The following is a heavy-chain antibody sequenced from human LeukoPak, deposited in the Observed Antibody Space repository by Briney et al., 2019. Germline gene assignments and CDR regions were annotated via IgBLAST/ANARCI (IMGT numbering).Heavy chain of an antibody. CDR3: ARHIVVVVAATPTGIDWFDP. D-gene: IGHD2-15*01. Sequence: SETLSLTCTVSGGSISSNTYYWGWIRQPPGKGLEWIGSFFYSGSSYYNPSLKSRVTISVDTSKNQFSLKLSSVTAADTAVYYCARHIVVVVAATPTGIDWFDPRGQGTLVTVSS. CDR2: FFYSGSS. V-gene: IGHV4-39*01. CDR1: GGSISSNTYY. J-gene: IGHJ5*02.